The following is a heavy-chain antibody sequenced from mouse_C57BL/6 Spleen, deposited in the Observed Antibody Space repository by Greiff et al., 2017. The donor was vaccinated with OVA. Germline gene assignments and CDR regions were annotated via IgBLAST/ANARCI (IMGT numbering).Heavy chain of an antibody. D-gene: IGHD2-13*01. J-gene: IGHJ1*03. V-gene: IGHV1-39*01. Sequence: EVQLQQSGPELVKPGASVKISCKASGYSFTDYNMNWVKQSNGKSLEWIGVINPNYGTTSYNQKFKGKATLTVDQSSSTAYMQLNSLTSDDSAVYYSARWGGERWYIDVWGTGTTVTVSS. CDR1: GYSFTDYN. CDR3: ARWGGERWYIDV. CDR2: INPNYGTT.